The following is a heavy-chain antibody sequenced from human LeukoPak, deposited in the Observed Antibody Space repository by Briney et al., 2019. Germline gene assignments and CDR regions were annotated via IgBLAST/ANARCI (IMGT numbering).Heavy chain of an antibody. D-gene: IGHD2-2*01. CDR2: IRCKAYGGTT. V-gene: IGHV3-49*03. CDR3: TGYCSSTSCQRDYYYYYGMDV. J-gene: IGHJ6*02. CDR1: GFTFGDYA. Sequence: GGSLRLSCTASGFTFGDYAMSWFRQAPGKGLEWVGFIRCKAYGGTTEYAASVKGRFTISRDDSKSIAYLQMNSLKTEDTAVYYCTGYCSSTSCQRDYYYYYGMDVWGQGTTVTVSS.